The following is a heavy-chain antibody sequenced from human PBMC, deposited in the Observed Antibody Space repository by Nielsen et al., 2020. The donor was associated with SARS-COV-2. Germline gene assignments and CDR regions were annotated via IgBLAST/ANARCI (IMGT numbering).Heavy chain of an antibody. J-gene: IGHJ4*02. V-gene: IGHV3-21*01. CDR1: GFTFSSYS. CDR3: TGEVPGTTGTELFDY. Sequence: GGSLTLSCAASGFTFSSYSMNWVRQAPGKGLEWVSSISSSSSYIYYADSVKGRFTISRDNAKNSRYLQMTSLRAEDTAVYYCTGEVPGTTGTELFDYWGQGTLVTVSS. D-gene: IGHD1-1*01. CDR2: ISSSSSYI.